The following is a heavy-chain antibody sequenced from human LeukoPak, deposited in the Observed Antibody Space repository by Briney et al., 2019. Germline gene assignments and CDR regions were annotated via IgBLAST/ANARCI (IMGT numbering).Heavy chain of an antibody. J-gene: IGHJ4*02. CDR1: GFTFSTYA. D-gene: IGHD1-26*01. Sequence: GGSLRLSCAASGFTFSTYAMNWVRQAPGKGLEWVSTISGIDTFYADSVKGRFTISRDNSKNTLYLQVNSLRAEDTAVYYCAKGGKWDVTPFDYWGQGTLVTVSS. CDR2: ISGIDT. V-gene: IGHV3-23*01. CDR3: AKGGKWDVTPFDY.